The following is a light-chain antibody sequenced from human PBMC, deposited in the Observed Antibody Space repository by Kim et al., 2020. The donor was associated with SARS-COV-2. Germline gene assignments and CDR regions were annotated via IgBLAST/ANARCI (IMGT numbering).Light chain of an antibody. CDR2: AIS. CDR1: QGIRND. J-gene: IGKJ3*01. Sequence: AAVGDRVTSTCRASQGIRNDLGWYQQKPGKAPRRLIYAISTLQNGVPSRFSGGGSGTEFTLTISSLQPEDVATYYCLHYSGFPFAFGPGTKVDIK. CDR3: LHYSGFPFA. V-gene: IGKV1-17*01.